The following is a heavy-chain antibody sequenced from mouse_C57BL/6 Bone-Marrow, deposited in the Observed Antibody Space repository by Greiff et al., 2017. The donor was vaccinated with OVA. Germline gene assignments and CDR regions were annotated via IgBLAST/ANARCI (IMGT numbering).Heavy chain of an antibody. CDR3: ARLGYAMDY. J-gene: IGHJ4*01. V-gene: IGHV4-1*01. CDR2: INPDSSTI. Sequence: EVKVIESGGGLVQPGGSLKLSCAASGIDFSRYWMSWVRRAPGQGLEWIGDINPDSSTIDSAQFVENKFIIFRDNAKNTLYLQMNKVRSEDTALYYCARLGYAMDYWGQGTSVTVSS. CDR1: GIDFSRYW.